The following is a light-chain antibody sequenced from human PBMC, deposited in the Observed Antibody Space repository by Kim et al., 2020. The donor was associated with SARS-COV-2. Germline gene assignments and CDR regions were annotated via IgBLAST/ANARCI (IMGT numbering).Light chain of an antibody. CDR1: QSVSSSY. J-gene: IGKJ1*01. CDR2: GAS. Sequence: EIVLTQSPGTLSLSPGERATLSCRASQSVSSSYLAWYQQKPGQAPRLLIYGASSRATGIPDRFSGSGSGTDFTLTISSLEPEDFAVYYSQQYGSSAWTFGKGTKVDI. CDR3: QQYGSSAWT. V-gene: IGKV3-20*01.